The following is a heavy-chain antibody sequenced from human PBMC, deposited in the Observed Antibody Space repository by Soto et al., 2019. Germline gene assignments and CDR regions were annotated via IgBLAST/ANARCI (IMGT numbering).Heavy chain of an antibody. Sequence: ASVKVSCKASGYTFTSYGISWLRQAPGQGLEWMGWISAYNGNTNYAQKLQGRVTMTTDTSTSTAHMELRSLRSDDTAVYYCARGRIAARPFDYWGQGTLVTVSS. D-gene: IGHD6-6*01. V-gene: IGHV1-18*01. CDR3: ARGRIAARPFDY. CDR2: ISAYNGNT. CDR1: GYTFTSYG. J-gene: IGHJ4*02.